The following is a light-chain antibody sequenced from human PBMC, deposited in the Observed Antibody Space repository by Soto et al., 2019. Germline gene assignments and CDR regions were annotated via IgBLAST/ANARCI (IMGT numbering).Light chain of an antibody. CDR3: QSYDISLSVSVV. CDR2: GNT. J-gene: IGLJ2*01. CDR1: SSNIGAGYD. V-gene: IGLV1-40*01. Sequence: QSVLTKPPSVSGAPGQRFTISCTGSSSNIGAGYDVQWYQQLLGAAPRLLIFGNTNRPSGVPDRFSGSRSVTSASLAISGLQAEAEADYYCQSYDISLSVSVVFGGGTKVTVL.